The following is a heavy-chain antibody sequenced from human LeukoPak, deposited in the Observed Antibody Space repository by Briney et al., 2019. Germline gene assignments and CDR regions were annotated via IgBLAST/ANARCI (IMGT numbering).Heavy chain of an antibody. CDR1: GFTFSNYD. Sequence: GGSLRLSCEASGFTFSNYDMHWVRQGPGKGLEWLAVISYDGSKKDYADSVKGRFTISRDDSENSLYLQMNSLRAEDTAVYYCARDRTYYYDSSGYLGYWGQGTLVTVSS. D-gene: IGHD3-22*01. CDR3: ARDRTYYYDSSGYLGY. CDR2: ISYDGSKK. J-gene: IGHJ4*02. V-gene: IGHV3-30*03.